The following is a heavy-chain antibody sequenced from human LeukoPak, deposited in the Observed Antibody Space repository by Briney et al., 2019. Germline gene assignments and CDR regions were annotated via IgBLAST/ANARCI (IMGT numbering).Heavy chain of an antibody. CDR3: ARDFESHENYDFWSGLFDY. CDR1: GFTFSSYG. V-gene: IGHV3-30*03. CDR2: ISYDGSNK. Sequence: GGSLRLSCAASGFTFSSYGMHWVRQAPGKGLEWVAVISYDGSNKYYADSVKGRFTISRDNAKNSLYLQMNSLRAEDTAVYYCARDFESHENYDFWSGLFDYWGQGTLVTVSS. D-gene: IGHD3-3*01. J-gene: IGHJ4*02.